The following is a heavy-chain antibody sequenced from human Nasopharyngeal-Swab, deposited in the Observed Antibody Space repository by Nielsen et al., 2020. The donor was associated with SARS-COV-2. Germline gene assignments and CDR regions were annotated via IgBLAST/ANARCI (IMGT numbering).Heavy chain of an antibody. Sequence: GESLKISCAASGFTFSYYDMHWVRQAPGKGLEWVAVTSSDESHKYYAASVRDRFTISRDDAKNSVYLQMNSLRAEDTAVYYCARESVVTGMDDATDIWGQGTMVTVS. D-gene: IGHD2-21*02. J-gene: IGHJ3*02. CDR2: TSSDESHK. CDR1: GFTFSYYD. V-gene: IGHV3-30-3*01. CDR3: ARESVVTGMDDATDI.